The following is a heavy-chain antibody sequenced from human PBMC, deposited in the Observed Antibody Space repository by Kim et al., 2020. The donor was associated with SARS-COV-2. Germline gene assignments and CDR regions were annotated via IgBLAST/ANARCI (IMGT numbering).Heavy chain of an antibody. V-gene: IGHV3-11*03. CDR1: GFTFSDYY. CDR3: ARKSLRYYYGMDV. CDR2: ISSSSSYT. J-gene: IGHJ6*02. Sequence: GGSLRLSCAASGFTFSDYYMSWIRQAPGKGLEWVSYISSSSSYTNYADSVKGRFTISRDNAKNSLYLQMNSLRAEDTAVYYCARKSLRYYYGMDVWGQGTTVTVSS.